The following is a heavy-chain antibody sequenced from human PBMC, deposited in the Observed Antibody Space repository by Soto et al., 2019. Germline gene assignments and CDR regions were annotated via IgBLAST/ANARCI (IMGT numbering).Heavy chain of an antibody. CDR2: ISYDGSHK. V-gene: IGHV3-30-3*01. J-gene: IGHJ4*02. CDR3: ARDRTLNYGDFAY. D-gene: IGHD4-17*01. CDR1: GFTFSNYA. Sequence: QVQLVESGGGVVQPGRSLRLSCAASGFTFSNYAMHWVRQAPGKGLEWVAAISYDGSHKYYAESVKGRFTISRDNSKDTLYLNMNSLRTDDTAVFYCARDRTLNYGDFAYWGQGTLVTVSS.